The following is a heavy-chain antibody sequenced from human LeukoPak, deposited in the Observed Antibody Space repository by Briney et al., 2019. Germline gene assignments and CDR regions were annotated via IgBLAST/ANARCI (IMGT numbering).Heavy chain of an antibody. Sequence: SVKVSCKASGGTFSSYAISWVRQAPGQGLEWMGRIIPIFGTANYAQKFQGRVTITTDESTSTAYMELNSLRSEDTAVYYCARDDCSGGSCYGIGYWGQGTLVTVSS. J-gene: IGHJ4*02. CDR2: IIPIFGTA. D-gene: IGHD2-15*01. CDR3: ARDDCSGGSCYGIGY. CDR1: GGTFSSYA. V-gene: IGHV1-69*05.